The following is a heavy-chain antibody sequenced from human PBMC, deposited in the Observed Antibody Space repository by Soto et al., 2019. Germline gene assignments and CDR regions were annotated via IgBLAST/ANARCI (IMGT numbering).Heavy chain of an antibody. Sequence: GESLKISCAASGFTFSSYAMSWVRQAPGKGLEWVSAISGSGGSTYYQDSVKGRLTISRDNSKNTLYLQMNSLRAEDTAVYYCAKDGHPGYYYDSSDRVWFDPWGQGTLVTVSS. CDR1: GFTFSSYA. V-gene: IGHV3-23*01. D-gene: IGHD3-22*01. CDR2: ISGSGGST. J-gene: IGHJ5*02. CDR3: AKDGHPGYYYDSSDRVWFDP.